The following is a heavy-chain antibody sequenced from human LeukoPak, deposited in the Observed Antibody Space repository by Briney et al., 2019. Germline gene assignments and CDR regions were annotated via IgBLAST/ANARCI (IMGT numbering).Heavy chain of an antibody. D-gene: IGHD6-19*01. V-gene: IGHV1-69*13. CDR3: AAGQNGYSSGWYVY. Sequence: GASVKVSCKASGGTFSSYAISWVRQAPGQGLEWVGGIIPIFGTANYAQKFQGRVTITADESTSTAYMELSSLRSEDTAVYYCAAGQNGYSSGWYVYWGQGTLVTVSS. CDR1: GGTFSSYA. CDR2: IIPIFGTA. J-gene: IGHJ4*02.